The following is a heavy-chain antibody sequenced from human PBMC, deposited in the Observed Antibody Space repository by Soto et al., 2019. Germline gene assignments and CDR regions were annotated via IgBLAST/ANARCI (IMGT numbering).Heavy chain of an antibody. J-gene: IGHJ4*02. CDR2: IKQDGSEK. V-gene: IGHV3-7*01. CDR1: GFTFNSYW. Sequence: EVQLVESGGGLVQPGGSLRLSCAASGFTFNSYWMSWVRQAPGKGLEWVANIKQDGSEKYYVDSVKGRFTISRDNAKNSLYLQMNSLRAEDTAVYYCARVRTPFKYYFDYWGQGTLVTVSS. CDR3: ARVRTPFKYYFDY.